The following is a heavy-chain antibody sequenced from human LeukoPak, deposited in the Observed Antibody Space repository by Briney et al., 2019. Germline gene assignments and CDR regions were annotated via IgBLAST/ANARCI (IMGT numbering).Heavy chain of an antibody. CDR2: ISSSSSYI. V-gene: IGHV3-21*01. D-gene: IGHD3-9*01. Sequence: GGSLRLSCAASGFTFSSYSMNWVRQAPGKGLEWVSSISSSSSYIYYADSVKGRFTISRDNAKNSLYLQMNSLRAEDTAVYYCASVLRYFDWSDFDYWGQGTLVTVSS. CDR1: GFTFSSYS. CDR3: ASVLRYFDWSDFDY. J-gene: IGHJ4*02.